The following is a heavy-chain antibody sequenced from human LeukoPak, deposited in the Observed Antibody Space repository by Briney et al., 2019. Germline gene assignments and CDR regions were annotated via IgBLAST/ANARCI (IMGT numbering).Heavy chain of an antibody. Sequence: GGSLRLSCAASGFTVSRNYMSWVRQAPGKGLEWVSVIYSDGSTYYADSVKGRFTIFRDKSKNTHYPQMNRLRAEDTAVYYCARWGARDFDYWGQGTLVTVSS. J-gene: IGHJ4*02. CDR3: ARWGARDFDY. CDR1: GFTVSRNY. V-gene: IGHV3-53*01. CDR2: IYSDGST. D-gene: IGHD1-26*01.